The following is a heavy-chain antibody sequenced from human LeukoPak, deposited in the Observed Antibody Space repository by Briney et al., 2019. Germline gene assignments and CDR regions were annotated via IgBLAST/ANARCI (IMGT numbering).Heavy chain of an antibody. D-gene: IGHD3-22*01. CDR2: ITSSSSTI. CDR1: GFTFSTYS. V-gene: IGHV3-48*02. CDR3: ARVDWMIGAFDI. J-gene: IGHJ3*02. Sequence: GGSLRLSCAASGFTFSTYSMNRVRQAPGKGLEWVSYITSSSSTIYYADSVRGRFTISRDNAKNSLYLQMNSLRDEDTAVYYCARVDWMIGAFDIWGQGTMVTVSS.